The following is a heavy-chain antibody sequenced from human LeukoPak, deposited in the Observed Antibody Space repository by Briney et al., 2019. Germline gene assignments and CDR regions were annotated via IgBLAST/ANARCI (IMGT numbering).Heavy chain of an antibody. CDR2: IYTSGST. J-gene: IGHJ6*03. D-gene: IGHD4-17*01. V-gene: IGHV4-4*07. CDR3: ARVPGAIPYYYYMDV. Sequence: SETLSLTCTVSGGSISSYYWSWIRQPAGKGLEWIGRIYTSGSTNYNPSLKSRVTISVDTSKNQFSLKLSSVTAADTAVYYCARVPGAIPYYYYMDVWGKGTTVTISS. CDR1: GGSISSYY.